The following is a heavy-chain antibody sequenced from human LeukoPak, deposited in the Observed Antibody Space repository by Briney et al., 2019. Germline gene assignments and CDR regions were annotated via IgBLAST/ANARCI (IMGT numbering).Heavy chain of an antibody. CDR1: GYTFTSYD. D-gene: IGHD4-23*01. Sequence: GASVKVSCKASGYTFTSYDINWVRQATGQGLEWMGRMNPNSGNTGYAQKFQGRVTITRNTSISTAYMELSSLRSEDTAVYYCARSYGGWYYYYYMDVWGKGTTVTVSS. CDR2: MNPNSGNT. CDR3: ARSYGGWYYYYYMDV. J-gene: IGHJ6*03. V-gene: IGHV1-8*03.